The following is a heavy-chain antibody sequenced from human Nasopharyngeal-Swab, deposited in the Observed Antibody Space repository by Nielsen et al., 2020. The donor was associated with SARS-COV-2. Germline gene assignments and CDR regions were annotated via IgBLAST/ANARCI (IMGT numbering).Heavy chain of an antibody. J-gene: IGHJ6*02. CDR3: ARDSGIGAYFYYGMDV. CDR1: GFTLRSYS. CDR2: ISSSSSYK. D-gene: IGHD3-10*01. V-gene: IGHV3-21*06. Sequence: GESLKISCAASGFTLRSYSVNWVRQAPGKGLELVSTISSSSSYKYYADSVKGRFTISRDNSNNLLYLQINNLRAEDTAVYYCARDSGIGAYFYYGMDVWGQGTTVTVSS.